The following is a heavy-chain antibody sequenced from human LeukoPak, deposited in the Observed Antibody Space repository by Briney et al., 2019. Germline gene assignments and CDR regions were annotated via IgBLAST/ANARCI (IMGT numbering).Heavy chain of an antibody. D-gene: IGHD3-16*01. CDR1: GYTFTGYF. V-gene: IGHV1-2*02. Sequence: GASVKVSCKASGYTFTGYFIHWVRQAPGQGLEWMGWINPNSGGTNYAQKFQGRVTMTRDTSISTAYMDLSRLRSDDTAIYYCSRVHVVTPFVNFYYWGQGTLGTVSS. CDR2: INPNSGGT. CDR3: SRVHVVTPFVNFYY. J-gene: IGHJ4*02.